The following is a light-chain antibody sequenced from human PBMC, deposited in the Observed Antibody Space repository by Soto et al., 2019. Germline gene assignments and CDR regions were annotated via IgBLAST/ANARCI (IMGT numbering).Light chain of an antibody. Sequence: AIQMTQSPSSLSASVGDRVTITCRASEDIRKELSWYQQKPGKAPNVLIYGASSSQSGVPSRFSGSGSGTDFTLTISSLQPEDFATYYCLQDHNYPRTFGQGTKGEVK. CDR1: EDIRKE. CDR2: GAS. J-gene: IGKJ1*01. V-gene: IGKV1-6*01. CDR3: LQDHNYPRT.